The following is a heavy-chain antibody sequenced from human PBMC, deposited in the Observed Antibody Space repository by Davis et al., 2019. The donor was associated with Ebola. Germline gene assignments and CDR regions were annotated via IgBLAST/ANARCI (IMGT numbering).Heavy chain of an antibody. CDR2: INPSAGYT. CDR3: ARDGPDYYGLDV. CDR1: GYTFTNYY. Sequence: ASVKVSCKAFGYTFTNYYVHWVRLAPGQRLEWMGVINPSAGYTNYAQRFQGRVTITRDTSTSTVYLEVRRLKSDDTAVYYCARDGPDYYGLDVWGQGTTVSVSS. V-gene: IGHV1-46*01. J-gene: IGHJ6*02.